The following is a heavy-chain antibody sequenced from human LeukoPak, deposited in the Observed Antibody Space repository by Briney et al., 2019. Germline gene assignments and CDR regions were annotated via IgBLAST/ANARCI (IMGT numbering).Heavy chain of an antibody. D-gene: IGHD3-3*01. Sequence: SETLSLTCTVSGGSISSYYWSWIRQPPGKGLEWIGYIYTIGSTNYNPSLKSRVTISVDTSKNQFSLKLSSVTAADTAVYYCARSAIYYDFWSGSASPYFDYWGQGTLVTVSS. V-gene: IGHV4-4*09. J-gene: IGHJ4*02. CDR1: GGSISSYY. CDR3: ARSAIYYDFWSGSASPYFDY. CDR2: IYTIGST.